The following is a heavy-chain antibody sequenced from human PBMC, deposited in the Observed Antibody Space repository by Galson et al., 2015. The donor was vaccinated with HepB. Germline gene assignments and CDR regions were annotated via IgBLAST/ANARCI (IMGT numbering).Heavy chain of an antibody. V-gene: IGHV3-48*02. Sequence: SLRLSCAASGFTFSSYRMNWVRQAPGKGLEWVSYISSSSRTIYYADSVKGRFTISRDNAKNSLYLQMNSLRDEDTAVYYCARVGGTAYYYYGMDVWGQGTTVTVSS. CDR1: GFTFSSYR. D-gene: IGHD1-14*01. CDR3: ARVGGTAYYYYGMDV. J-gene: IGHJ6*02. CDR2: ISSSSRTI.